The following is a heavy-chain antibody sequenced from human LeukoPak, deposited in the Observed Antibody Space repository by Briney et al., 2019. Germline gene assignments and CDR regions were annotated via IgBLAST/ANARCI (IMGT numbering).Heavy chain of an antibody. V-gene: IGHV4-59*04. Sequence: PSETLSLTCTVSGGSISTYYWSWIRQPPGKGLEWIGSIYPSGSTYYNPSLKSRVTVSLDTSKNQFSLKLSSVTAADTAVYYCAREVRSAWASFDSWGQGTLVTVSS. CDR1: GGSISTYY. CDR2: IYPSGST. CDR3: AREVRSAWASFDS. D-gene: IGHD1-26*01. J-gene: IGHJ5*01.